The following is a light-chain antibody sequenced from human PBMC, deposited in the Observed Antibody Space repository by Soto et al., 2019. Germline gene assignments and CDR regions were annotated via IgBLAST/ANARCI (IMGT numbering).Light chain of an antibody. Sequence: EIMMTQSPDTLSVSPGERATLSCRASQSVSSNLAWYQQKPGQAPRLLIYGASTRATGIPARFSGSGSGTEFTLTISSLQSEDFAVYYCQQYNNWPPTFGQGTKVDIK. CDR1: QSVSSN. CDR2: GAS. V-gene: IGKV3-15*01. CDR3: QQYNNWPPT. J-gene: IGKJ1*01.